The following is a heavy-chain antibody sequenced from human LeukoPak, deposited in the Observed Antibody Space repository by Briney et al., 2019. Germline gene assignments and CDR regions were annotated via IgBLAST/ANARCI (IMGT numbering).Heavy chain of an antibody. D-gene: IGHD5-18*01. J-gene: IGHJ4*02. Sequence: GGSLRLSCAASGFTVSSNYMSWVRQAPGKGLEWVSVIYSGGSTYYADSVKGRFTISRDNSKNTLYLQMNSLRAEDTAVYYCARVGYSYALRGYFDYWGQGTLVTVSS. V-gene: IGHV3-53*01. CDR1: GFTVSSNY. CDR3: ARVGYSYALRGYFDY. CDR2: IYSGGST.